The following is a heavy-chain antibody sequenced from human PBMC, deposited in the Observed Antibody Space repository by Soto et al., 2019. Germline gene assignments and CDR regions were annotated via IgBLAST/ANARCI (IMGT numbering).Heavy chain of an antibody. CDR2: IYSGGDT. J-gene: IGHJ3*01. CDR1: GFTVSNNY. V-gene: IGHV3-66*01. Sequence: EVQLVESGGGLVQPGGSVRLSCAASGFTVSNNYMSWVRQAPGKGLEWVSHIYSGGDTAYANSVRGRFTISRDNSKNTLYLQTDSLRAEDTAVYYCARDPGGSVTHGVWGQGTMVTVSS. CDR3: ARDPGGSVTHGV. D-gene: IGHD3-10*01.